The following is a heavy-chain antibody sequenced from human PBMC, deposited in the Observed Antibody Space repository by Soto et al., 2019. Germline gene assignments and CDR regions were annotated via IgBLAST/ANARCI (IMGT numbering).Heavy chain of an antibody. D-gene: IGHD6-6*01. V-gene: IGHV3-23*01. CDR3: AKDLIIEYSSSSGWFDP. Sequence: GGSLRLSCAASGFTFSSYAMSWVHQAPGKGLEWVSAISGSGGSTYYADSVKGRFTISRDNSKNTLYLQMNSLRAEDTAVYYCAKDLIIEYSSSSGWFDPWGQGTLVTVSS. CDR1: GFTFSSYA. J-gene: IGHJ5*02. CDR2: ISGSGGST.